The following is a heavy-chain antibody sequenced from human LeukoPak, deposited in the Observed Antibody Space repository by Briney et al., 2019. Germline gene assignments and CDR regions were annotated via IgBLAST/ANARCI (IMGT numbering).Heavy chain of an antibody. Sequence: GGSLRLSCAASGFPFHNYWMTWVRQAPGKGLEWVANINQDENEKYYLDSVKGRFTISRGNAETSLFLQMTGLRVEDTAIYYCARGLYGSGRRSLMAHWGPGTLVAVSS. J-gene: IGHJ4*02. D-gene: IGHD3-10*01. CDR3: ARGLYGSGRRSLMAH. CDR2: INQDENEK. V-gene: IGHV3-7*01. CDR1: GFPFHNYW.